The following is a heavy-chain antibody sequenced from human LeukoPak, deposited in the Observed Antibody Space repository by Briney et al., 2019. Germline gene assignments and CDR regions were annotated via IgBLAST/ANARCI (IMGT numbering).Heavy chain of an antibody. CDR2: IWYDGSNK. CDR1: GFTFSSYG. J-gene: IGHJ4*02. D-gene: IGHD6-19*01. V-gene: IGHV3-33*01. Sequence: PGGSLRLSCAASGFTFSSYGMHWVRQAPGKGLEWVAVIWYDGSNKYYADSVKGRFTISRDNSKNTLYLQMNSLRAEDTAVYYCARPRAVAGPFDYWGQGNLVTVSS. CDR3: ARPRAVAGPFDY.